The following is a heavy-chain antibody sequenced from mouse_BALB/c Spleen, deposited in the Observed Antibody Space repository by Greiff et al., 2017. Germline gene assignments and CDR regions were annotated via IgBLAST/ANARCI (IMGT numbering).Heavy chain of an antibody. CDR2: INPYNGDT. CDR3: GRPYRSEYGYVPY. D-gene: IGHD2-2*01. V-gene: IGHV1-37*01. Sequence: EVMLVESGPELVKPGASVKISCKASGYSFTGYFMNWVKQSHGKSLEWIGRINPYNGDTFYNQKFKGKATLTVDKSSSTAHMELLSLTSEDSAVYYFGRPYRSEYGYVPYWGQGTLVTVAA. CDR1: GYSFTGYF. J-gene: IGHJ3*01.